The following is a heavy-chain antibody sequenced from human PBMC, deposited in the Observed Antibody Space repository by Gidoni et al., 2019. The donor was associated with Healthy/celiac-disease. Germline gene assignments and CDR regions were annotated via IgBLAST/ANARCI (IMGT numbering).Heavy chain of an antibody. CDR2: ISYDGSKK. V-gene: IGHV3-30-3*01. D-gene: IGHD3-10*01. J-gene: IGHJ4*02. CDR1: GFTSSSYA. CDR3: ASWFGELITAFDY. Sequence: QVQLVEPGGGVVQPGRSLGFPWAPSGFTSSSYAMHWGRQAPGRGREWVAIISYDGSKKYYADSVKGRFTISRDNSKNTLYLQMNSLRAEDTAVYYCASWFGELITAFDYWGQGTLVTVSS.